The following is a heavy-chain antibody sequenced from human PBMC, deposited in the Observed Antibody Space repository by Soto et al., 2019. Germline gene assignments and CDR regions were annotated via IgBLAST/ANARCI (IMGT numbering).Heavy chain of an antibody. CDR1: GFTFSSYS. CDR2: ISSSSSTI. J-gene: IGHJ4*02. Sequence: GGSLRLSCAASGFTFSSYSMNWVRQAPGKGLEWVSYISSSSSTIYYADSVKGRFTISRDNAKNSLYLQMNSLRAEDTAVYYCARGGPPWRLLFSYWGQGTLVTVSS. CDR3: ARGGPPWRLLFSY. V-gene: IGHV3-48*01. D-gene: IGHD3-3*01.